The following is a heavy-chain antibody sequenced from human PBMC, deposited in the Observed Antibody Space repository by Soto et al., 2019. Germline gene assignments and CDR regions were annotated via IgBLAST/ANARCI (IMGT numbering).Heavy chain of an antibody. Sequence: GGSLRLSCAASGFTFSDHYMDWVRQVPGMGLEWVGRIRKKTNSYTTEYAASVRGRFTISRDDSKSSLYLQMNSLRTEDTAVYYCARDLGSSWYPEYFQHWGQGTLVTVSS. CDR2: IRKKTNSYTT. D-gene: IGHD6-13*01. J-gene: IGHJ1*01. V-gene: IGHV3-72*01. CDR3: ARDLGSSWYPEYFQH. CDR1: GFTFSDHY.